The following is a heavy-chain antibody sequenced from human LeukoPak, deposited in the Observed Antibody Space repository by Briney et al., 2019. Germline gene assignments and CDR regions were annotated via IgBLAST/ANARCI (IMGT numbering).Heavy chain of an antibody. D-gene: IGHD3-22*01. CDR2: IYSSGST. CDR1: GDSISSSSYY. CDR3: ARLGVVFGYYVSSGYYYHLTYFDY. J-gene: IGHJ4*02. V-gene: IGHV4-39*01. Sequence: NPSETLSLTCTVSGDSISSSSYYWGWIRQPPGKGLEWIGSIYSSGSTYYNPSLKSRVTISVDTSKNQFSLKLSSVTAADTAVYYCARLGVVFGYYVSSGYYYHLTYFDYWGQGTLVTVSS.